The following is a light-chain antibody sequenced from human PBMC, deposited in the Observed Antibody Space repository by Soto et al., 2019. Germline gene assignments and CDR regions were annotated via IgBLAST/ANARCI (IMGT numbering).Light chain of an antibody. J-gene: IGKJ1*01. CDR1: ESISSN. V-gene: IGKV3-15*01. CDR2: GAS. CDR3: QQYNTWWT. Sequence: EIVMTQSPATLSVSPGERATLSCRASESISSNLAWYQQKPGQALRLLIFGASTRATGIPARFSGSGSGTEFTLTISSLQSEDFAVYYCQQYNTWWTFGLGTKVDI.